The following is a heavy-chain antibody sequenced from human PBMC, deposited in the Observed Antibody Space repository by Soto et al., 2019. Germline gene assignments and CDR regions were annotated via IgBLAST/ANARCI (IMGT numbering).Heavy chain of an antibody. CDR3: ARATIPRYEILTGYSPFDY. CDR2: INAGNGNT. J-gene: IGHJ4*02. D-gene: IGHD3-9*01. Sequence: PVKASCKDPGYTFTRFALNWVRQAPGQRVEWMGWINAGNGNTKYSQKFQGRVTITRDTSASTAYMELSSLRSEDTAVYYCARATIPRYEILTGYSPFDYWGQGTLVTVSS. CDR1: GYTFTRFA. V-gene: IGHV1-3*01.